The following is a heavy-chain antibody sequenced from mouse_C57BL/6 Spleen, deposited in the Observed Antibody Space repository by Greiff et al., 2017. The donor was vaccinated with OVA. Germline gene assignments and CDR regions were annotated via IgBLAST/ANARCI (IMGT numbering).Heavy chain of an antibody. J-gene: IGHJ2*01. CDR2: IRLKSDNYAT. CDR3: TGLDGYYYFDY. Sequence: EVQLVESGGGLVQPGGSMKLSCVASGFTFSNYWMNWVRQSPEKGLEWVAQIRLKSDNYATHYAESVKGRFTISRDDSKSSVYLQMNNLRAEDTGIYYCTGLDGYYYFDYWGQGTTLTVSS. D-gene: IGHD2-3*01. CDR1: GFTFSNYW. V-gene: IGHV6-3*01.